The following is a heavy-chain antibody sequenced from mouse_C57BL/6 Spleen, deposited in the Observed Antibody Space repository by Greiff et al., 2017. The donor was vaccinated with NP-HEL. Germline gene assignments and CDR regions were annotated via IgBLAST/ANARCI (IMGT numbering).Heavy chain of an antibody. CDR2: IRNKANGYTT. J-gene: IGHJ2*01. CDR3: ARSPPSTTVVATDY. CDR1: GFTFTDYY. V-gene: IGHV7-3*01. D-gene: IGHD1-1*01. Sequence: EVQLVESGGGLVQPGGSLSLSCAASGFTFTDYYMSWVRQPPGKALEWLGFIRNKANGYTTEYSASVTGRFTISRDNSQSILYLQMNALRAEDSATYYCARSPPSTTVVATDYWGQGTTLTVSS.